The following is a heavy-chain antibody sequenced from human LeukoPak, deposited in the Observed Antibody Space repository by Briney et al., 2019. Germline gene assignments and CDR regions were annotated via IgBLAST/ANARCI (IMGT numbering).Heavy chain of an antibody. CDR1: GYTFTSYD. J-gene: IGHJ4*02. D-gene: IGHD1-26*01. Sequence: VKGSCKASGYTFTSYDINWVRQATGQGLEWMGWMNPNSGNTGYAQKFQGRVTMTRNTSISTAYMELSSLRSEDTAVYYCARVGPEWEQPDLFDYWGQGTLVTVSS. CDR3: ARVGPEWEQPDLFDY. V-gene: IGHV1-8*01. CDR2: MNPNSGNT.